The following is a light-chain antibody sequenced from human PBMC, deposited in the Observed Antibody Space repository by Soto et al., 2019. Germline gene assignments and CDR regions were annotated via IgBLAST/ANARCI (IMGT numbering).Light chain of an antibody. J-gene: IGKJ2*01. CDR3: QQYNNWPLYT. CDR1: RTVSSN. CDR2: GAS. Sequence: EIEMTQSPASLSVSLGERATPSCRASRTVSSNLAWYQQKPGLAPRLLIYGASTRATGVPARFSGSGFDTDFTLTISSLQSEDFAVYYCQQYNNWPLYTFGQGTKLEIK. V-gene: IGKV3-15*01.